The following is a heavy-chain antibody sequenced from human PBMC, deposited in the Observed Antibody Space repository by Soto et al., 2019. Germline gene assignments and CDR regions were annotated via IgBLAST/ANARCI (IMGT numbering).Heavy chain of an antibody. CDR1: GFIFSTYG. CDR3: ARGTYDYYYGMDV. V-gene: IGHV3-33*01. D-gene: IGHD2-2*01. CDR2: IWYDGSNK. J-gene: IGHJ6*02. Sequence: PGGSLRLSCAASGFIFSTYGMHWVRQAPGKGLEWVAVIWYDGSNKYYADSVKGRFTISRDNSKNTLYLQMNSLRAEDTAVYYCARGTYDYYYGMDVWGQGTTVTVSS.